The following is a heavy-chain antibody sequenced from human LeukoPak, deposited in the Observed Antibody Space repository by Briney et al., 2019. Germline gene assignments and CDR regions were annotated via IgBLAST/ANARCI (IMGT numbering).Heavy chain of an antibody. CDR1: GGSITFGSYY. J-gene: IGHJ5*01. CDR3: ARERGTRELRTWFDS. V-gene: IGHV4-61*02. CDR2: VYVTGIT. D-gene: IGHD3-16*01. Sequence: SETLSLTCNVSGGSITFGSYYWNWIRQPAGTTLEWIGRVYVTGITNYNPSLKSRVTISPDKARNQVSLMLTSVTAADTAVYYCARERGTRELRTWFDSWGQGSLVTVST.